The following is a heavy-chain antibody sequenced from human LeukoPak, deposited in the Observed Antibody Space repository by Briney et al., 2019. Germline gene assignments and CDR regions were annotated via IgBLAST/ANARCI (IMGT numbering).Heavy chain of an antibody. CDR3: TTVTMVRDYDY. CDR1: GFPFSDDW. V-gene: IGHV3-15*01. D-gene: IGHD3-10*01. J-gene: IGHJ4*02. Sequence: PGGSLRLSCAASGFPFSDDWMNWVRQAPGKGLEWVSRIKKKGDGGTTDYAAPVKGRFTISRDDSKNMLYLEMNNLKIEDTAVYYCTTVTMVRDYDYWGQGTLVTVSS. CDR2: IKKKGDGGTT.